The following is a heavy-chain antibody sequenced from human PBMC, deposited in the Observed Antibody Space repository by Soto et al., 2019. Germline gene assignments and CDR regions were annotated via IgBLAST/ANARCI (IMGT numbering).Heavy chain of an antibody. CDR3: AREGLGDISLPSYCYYGIDV. J-gene: IGHJ6*02. CDR1: GGTFSSYA. CDR2: IIPIFGTA. D-gene: IGHD5-12*01. V-gene: IGHV1-69*06. Sequence: QVQLVQSGAEVKKPGSSVKVSCKASGGTFSSYAISWVRQAPGQGLEWMGGIIPIFGTANYAQKFQGRVTITADKSTSTAYMELSSLRSEDTAVYYCAREGLGDISLPSYCYYGIDVCGQATTVTVSS.